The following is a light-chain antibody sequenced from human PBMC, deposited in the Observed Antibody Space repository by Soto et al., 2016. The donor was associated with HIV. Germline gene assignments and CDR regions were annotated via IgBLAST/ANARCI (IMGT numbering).Light chain of an antibody. CDR3: QQYHSYPLT. V-gene: IGKV1-8*01. J-gene: IGKJ4*01. Sequence: AIRMTQSPSSFSASTGDTITITCRATQAINSYLAWYQQRPGRAPNLLIYAASTLQTGVPLRFSGSGSGTNFSLTISCLQSEDFAIYYCQQYHSYPLTFRRGTKVEMK. CDR2: AAS. CDR1: QAINSY.